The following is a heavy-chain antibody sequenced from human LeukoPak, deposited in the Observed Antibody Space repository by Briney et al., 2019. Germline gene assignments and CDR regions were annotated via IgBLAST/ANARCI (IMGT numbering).Heavy chain of an antibody. CDR2: ISGSGGST. V-gene: IGHV3-23*01. CDR3: AKGAHYDFWSGLNYYYMDV. J-gene: IGHJ6*03. CDR1: GFTFSSYA. Sequence: GGSLRLSCAASGFTFSSYAMSWVRHAPWKGLECVSAISGSGGSTYYAVSVKGRLAISRDNSKNTLYLQMNSLRAEDTAVYYCAKGAHYDFWSGLNYYYMDVWGKGTTVTVSS. D-gene: IGHD3-3*01.